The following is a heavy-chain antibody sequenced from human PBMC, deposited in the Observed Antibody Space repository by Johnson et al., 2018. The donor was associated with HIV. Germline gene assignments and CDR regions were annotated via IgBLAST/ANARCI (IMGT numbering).Heavy chain of an antibody. CDR2: INQDGSEK. V-gene: IGHV3-7*01. CDR3: ARQLGSDAFDI. D-gene: IGHD7-27*01. CDR1: GFTFSSYW. Sequence: MQLVESGGGLVQVGGSLRLSCAASGFTFSSYWMSWVRRAPGKGLEWVANINQDGSEKYYVDSVKGRFTISRDNAKNSLYLQMNSLRAEDTAVYYCARQLGSDAFDIWGQGTMVTVSS. J-gene: IGHJ3*02.